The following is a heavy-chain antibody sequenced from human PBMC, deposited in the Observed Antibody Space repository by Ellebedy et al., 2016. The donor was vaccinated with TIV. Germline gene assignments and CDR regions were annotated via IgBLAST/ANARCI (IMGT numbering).Heavy chain of an antibody. CDR2: ISAYNGNT. CDR1: GGTFSSYG. D-gene: IGHD3-10*01. J-gene: IGHJ6*02. CDR3: ARDLRAGERFGGYYYGMDV. V-gene: IGHV1-18*01. Sequence: AASVKVSCKASGGTFSSYGISWVRQAPGQGLEWMGWISAYNGNTNYAQKLQSRVTMTTDTSTSTAYMELRSLRSDDTAVYYCARDLRAGERFGGYYYGMDVWGQGTTVTVSS.